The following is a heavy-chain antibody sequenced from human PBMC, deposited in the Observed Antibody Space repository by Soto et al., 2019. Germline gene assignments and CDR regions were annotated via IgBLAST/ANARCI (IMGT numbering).Heavy chain of an antibody. CDR1: GSSFSRST. CDR2: IMPIFGSA. CDR3: ARQFDSDTTGYYYAY. Sequence: SVKVSCKASGSSFSRSTISWLRQAPGQGLEWMGGIMPIFGSANYAQKFQGRVTITADENTHTVYMELTRLRSEDTAVYYCARQFDSDTTGYYYAYWGQGALVTVSS. D-gene: IGHD3-22*01. J-gene: IGHJ4*02. V-gene: IGHV1-69*13.